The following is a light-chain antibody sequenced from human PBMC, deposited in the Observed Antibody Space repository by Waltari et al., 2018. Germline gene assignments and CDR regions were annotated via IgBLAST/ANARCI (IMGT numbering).Light chain of an antibody. CDR2: DVN. CDR3: CSYAGDSTLI. Sequence: QSALTQPASVSGSPGQSITISCTGTSSTVVGYTLFSWYQQHPGKAPHLIIYDVNKRPSGISHRFSGSKSGNTASLTISGLQADDESDYYCCSYAGDSTLIFGGGTKLTVL. J-gene: IGLJ2*01. V-gene: IGLV2-23*02. CDR1: SSTVVGYTL.